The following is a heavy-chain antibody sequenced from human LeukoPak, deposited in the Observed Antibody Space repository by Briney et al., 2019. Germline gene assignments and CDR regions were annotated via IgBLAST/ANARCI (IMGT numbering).Heavy chain of an antibody. V-gene: IGHV4-59*12. CDR1: GGSISNYY. J-gene: IGHJ4*02. Sequence: PSETLSHTCNVSGGSISNYYWSWIRQPPGKGLEWIGYIYYSGSTNYNPSLKSRVTISVDKSKNQFSLKLNSVTAADTAVFYCARDPSPYNSGAYWRQGILVTVSS. CDR3: ARDPSPYNSGAY. D-gene: IGHD6-19*01. CDR2: IYYSGST.